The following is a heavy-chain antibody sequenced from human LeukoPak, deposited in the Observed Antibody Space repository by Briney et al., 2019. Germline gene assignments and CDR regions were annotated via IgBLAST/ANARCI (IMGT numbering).Heavy chain of an antibody. D-gene: IGHD1-14*01. V-gene: IGHV3-30*03. CDR2: ISYDGSNK. CDR3: AADHDFDY. Sequence: GRSLRLSCAASGFTFSSYDMHWVRQAPGKGLEWVAVISYDGSNKYYADSVKGRFTISRDNSKNTPYLQMNSLRAEDTAVYYCAADHDFDYWGQGTLVTVSS. CDR1: GFTFSSYD. J-gene: IGHJ4*02.